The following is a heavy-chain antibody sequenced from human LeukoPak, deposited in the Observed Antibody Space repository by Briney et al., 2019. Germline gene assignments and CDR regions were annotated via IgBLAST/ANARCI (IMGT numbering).Heavy chain of an antibody. D-gene: IGHD6-13*01. CDR3: ARIQKDSSSWYVMYY. J-gene: IGHJ4*02. V-gene: IGHV5-10-1*01. CDR2: IDPSDSYT. Sequence: HGESLKISCKGSGYSFTSYWISWVRQMPGKGLEWMGRIDPSDSYTNYSPSFQGHVTISADKSISTAYLQWSSLKASDTAMYYCARIQKDSSSWYVMYYWGQGTLVTVSS. CDR1: GYSFTSYW.